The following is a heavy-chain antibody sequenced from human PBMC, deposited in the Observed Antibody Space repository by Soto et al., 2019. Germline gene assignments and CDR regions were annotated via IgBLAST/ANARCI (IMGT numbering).Heavy chain of an antibody. Sequence: PGGSLRLSCAASGFTFSRHGMHWVRQAPGKGLEWVAIIWYDGSNEYYADSVKGRFTISRDNSKNTLYLQMSSLRVDDTAVYYCARGYTSTGYGLVYWGQGALVTVSS. CDR2: IWYDGSNE. CDR1: GFTFSRHG. D-gene: IGHD6-25*01. CDR3: ARGYTSTGYGLVY. J-gene: IGHJ4*02. V-gene: IGHV3-33*01.